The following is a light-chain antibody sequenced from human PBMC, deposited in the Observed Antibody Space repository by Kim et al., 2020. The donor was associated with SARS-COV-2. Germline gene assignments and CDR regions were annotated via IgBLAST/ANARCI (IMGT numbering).Light chain of an antibody. J-gene: IGLJ3*02. CDR1: KLGAKY. Sequence: SYELTQPPSVSVSPGQTASITCSGDKLGAKYAYWYQQKPGQSPVLVIYQDSKRPSGIPDRFSGSNSGNTATLTIRGPPALDGADYYCQAWDSGLGGFGGG. CDR2: QDS. V-gene: IGLV3-1*01. CDR3: QAWDSGLGG.